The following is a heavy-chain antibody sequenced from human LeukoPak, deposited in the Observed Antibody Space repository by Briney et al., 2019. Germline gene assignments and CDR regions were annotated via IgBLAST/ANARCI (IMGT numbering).Heavy chain of an antibody. CDR1: GYSFTNYW. Sequence: GESLKISCKGSGYSFTNYWIGWVRQMPGKGLERMGVIYLGDSETRYSPSFQGQVTISADKSISTAYLQWSSLKASDTAMYYCARRYCSGGSCYSGLDYWGQGTLVTVSS. CDR3: ARRYCSGGSCYSGLDY. D-gene: IGHD2-15*01. CDR2: IYLGDSET. J-gene: IGHJ4*02. V-gene: IGHV5-51*01.